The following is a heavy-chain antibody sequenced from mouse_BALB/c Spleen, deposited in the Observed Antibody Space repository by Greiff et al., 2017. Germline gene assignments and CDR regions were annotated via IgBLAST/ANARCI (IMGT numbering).Heavy chain of an antibody. CDR3: ARTYDGYYDYFDY. Sequence: EVQRVESGGGLVQPGGSRKLSCAASGFTFSSFGMHWVRQAPEKGLEWVAYISSGSSTIYYADTVKGRFTISRDNPKNTLFLQMTSLRSEDTAMYYCARTYDGYYDYFDYWGQGTTLTVSS. CDR2: ISSGSSTI. CDR1: GFTFSSFG. V-gene: IGHV5-17*02. D-gene: IGHD2-3*01. J-gene: IGHJ2*01.